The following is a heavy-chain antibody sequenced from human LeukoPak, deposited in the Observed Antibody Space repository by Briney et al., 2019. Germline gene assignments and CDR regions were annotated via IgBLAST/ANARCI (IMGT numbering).Heavy chain of an antibody. Sequence: GGSLRLSCAVSGFTFSDHFLDWVRQAPGKGLEWVGRSRNRAKSYTTEYAASVKGRFTISRDDSKNSLYLQMNSLETEDTAVYYCVRVGSVSGSDYLDYWGQGTLVTVSS. CDR2: SRNRAKSYTT. D-gene: IGHD6-19*01. J-gene: IGHJ4*02. V-gene: IGHV3-72*01. CDR3: VRVGSVSGSDYLDY. CDR1: GFTFSDHF.